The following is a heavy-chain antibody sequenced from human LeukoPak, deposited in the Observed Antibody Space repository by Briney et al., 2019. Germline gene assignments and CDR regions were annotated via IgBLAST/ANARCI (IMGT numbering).Heavy chain of an antibody. CDR2: IYYSGST. D-gene: IGHD4-17*01. CDR3: GRASTVTTYYFDY. J-gene: IGHJ4*02. V-gene: IGHV4-59*01. Sequence: SETLSLTCIVPSDSINSYYWSWIRQPPGKGLEWIGYIYYSGSTNYNPSLKSRVTMSVDTSKKQFSLKLSSVTAADTAVYYCGRASTVTTYYFDYWGQGTLVTVSP. CDR1: SDSINSYY.